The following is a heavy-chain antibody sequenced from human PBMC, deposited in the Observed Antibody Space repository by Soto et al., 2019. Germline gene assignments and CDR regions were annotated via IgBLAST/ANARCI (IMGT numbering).Heavy chain of an antibody. CDR2: INPNSGGT. J-gene: IGHJ3*02. D-gene: IGHD3-10*01. CDR3: ARAHFYGSEGYSVGAFDI. V-gene: IGHV1-2*02. Sequence: QVQLVQSGAEVKKPGASVKVSCKASGYTFTGYYMHWVRQAPGQGLEWMGWINPNSGGTNYAQKFQGSVTMTRDTSINTTYMELGRVRSDDTAVYYCARAHFYGSEGYSVGAFDIWGQGNMVTVSS. CDR1: GYTFTGYY.